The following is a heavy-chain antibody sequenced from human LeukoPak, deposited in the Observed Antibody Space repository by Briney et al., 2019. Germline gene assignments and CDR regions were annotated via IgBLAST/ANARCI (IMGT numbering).Heavy chain of an antibody. CDR3: ARGWNYYGSGSYYVLSLHYYYMDV. V-gene: IGHV4-34*01. Sequence: SEALSLTCAVYRGSFSGYYWSWIRPPPGKGLEWIGEINYSGSTNHNPSLQSRVTISVDTSKNQFSRKLSSVTAADSAVYYCARGWNYYGSGSYYVLSLHYYYMDVWGKGTTVTVSS. CDR2: INYSGST. J-gene: IGHJ6*03. CDR1: RGSFSGYY. D-gene: IGHD3-10*01.